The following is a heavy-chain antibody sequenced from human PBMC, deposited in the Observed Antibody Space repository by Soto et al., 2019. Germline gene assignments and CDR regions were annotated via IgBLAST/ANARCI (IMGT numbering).Heavy chain of an antibody. J-gene: IGHJ4*02. CDR3: ARGPPGSYGDYYFDY. Sequence: SETLSLTCTVSGGSISSYYWSWIRQPPGKGLEWIGYIYYSGSTNYNPSLKSRVTISVDTSKNQFSLKLSSVTAADTAVYYCARGPPGSYGDYYFDYWGQGTLVTVSS. D-gene: IGHD3-10*01. CDR1: GGSISSYY. CDR2: IYYSGST. V-gene: IGHV4-59*12.